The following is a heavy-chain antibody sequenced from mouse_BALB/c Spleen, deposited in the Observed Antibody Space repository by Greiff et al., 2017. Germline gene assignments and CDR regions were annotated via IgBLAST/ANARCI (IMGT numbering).Heavy chain of an antibody. D-gene: IGHD1-2*01. V-gene: IGHV5-15*02. Sequence: EVQVVESGGGLVQPGGSLKLSCAASGFTFSDYGMAWVRQAPGKGPEWVAFISNLAYSIYYADTVTGRFTISRENAKNTLYLEMSSLRSEDTAMYYCARYHGYGAMDYWGQGTSVTVSS. CDR1: GFTFSDYG. CDR2: ISNLAYSI. J-gene: IGHJ4*01. CDR3: ARYHGYGAMDY.